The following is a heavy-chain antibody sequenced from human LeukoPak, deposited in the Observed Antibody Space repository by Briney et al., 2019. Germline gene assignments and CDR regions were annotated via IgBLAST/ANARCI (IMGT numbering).Heavy chain of an antibody. V-gene: IGHV3-23*01. CDR1: GFTFSSYA. CDR2: ISGSGGST. J-gene: IGHJ4*02. CDR3: AKEQATPIQLWFSLGLLFDY. Sequence: GGSLRLSCAASGFTFSSYAMSWVRQAPGKGLEWVSAISGSGGSTYYADSVKGRFTISRDNSRNTLYLQMNSLRAEDTAVYYCAKEQATPIQLWFSLGLLFDYWGQGTLVTVSS. D-gene: IGHD5-18*01.